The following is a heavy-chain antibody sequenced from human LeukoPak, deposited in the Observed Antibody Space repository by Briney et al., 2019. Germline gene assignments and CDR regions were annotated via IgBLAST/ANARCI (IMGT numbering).Heavy chain of an antibody. CDR1: GFTFSSYS. D-gene: IGHD1-20*01. CDR2: ISTSSSYI. Sequence: GGSLRLSCAASGFTFSSYSMNWVRQAPGKGLEWVSFISTSSSYIYYADSVKGRFTVSRDNAKNSLYLQMNSLRAEDTAVYYCARDVNWNYCDYWGHGTLVTVSS. CDR3: ARDVNWNYCDY. V-gene: IGHV3-21*01. J-gene: IGHJ4*01.